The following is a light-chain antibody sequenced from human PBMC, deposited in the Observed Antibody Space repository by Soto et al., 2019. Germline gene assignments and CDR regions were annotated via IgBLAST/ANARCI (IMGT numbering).Light chain of an antibody. CDR1: HGLVSW. CDR2: AAS. Sequence: DIQVTQSPSSVSASVGDRVTITCRARHGLVSWLAWYQQKPGKAPKLLIYAASSFQSGVPSRFSGRGSWTDFTLTIRSLQPADFATYYGQQPSSFPLTFGVGPKVELK. V-gene: IGKV1-12*01. J-gene: IGKJ4*01. CDR3: QQPSSFPLT.